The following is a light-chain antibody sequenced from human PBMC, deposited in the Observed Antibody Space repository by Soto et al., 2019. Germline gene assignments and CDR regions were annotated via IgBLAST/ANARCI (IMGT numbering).Light chain of an antibody. CDR3: QQYGSSSYT. Sequence: EIVLTQSPGTLSLSPGERATLSCRASQSVSSSYLAWYQQKPGQAPRILIYGASSRATGIPDRFSGSGSGTDFTLTISRLEPEDFEVYYCQQYGSSSYTFGQGTKLEIK. V-gene: IGKV3-20*01. J-gene: IGKJ2*01. CDR1: QSVSSSY. CDR2: GAS.